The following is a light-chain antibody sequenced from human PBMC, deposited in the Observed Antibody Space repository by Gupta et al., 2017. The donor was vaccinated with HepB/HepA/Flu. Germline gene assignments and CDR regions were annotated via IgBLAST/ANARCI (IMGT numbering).Light chain of an antibody. V-gene: IGLV1-40*01. CDR3: QSYDNSVSGSV. CDR2: TNT. Sequence: QSVLTQPPSVSGAPGQRVTISCTGSSSNIGAGYDVHWYQQLPGTAPKLLIYTNTNRPSGVPDRFSGPKSGTSASLAITGLQAEDEADYYCQSYDNSVSGSVFGGGTKLTVL. J-gene: IGLJ2*01. CDR1: SSNIGAGYD.